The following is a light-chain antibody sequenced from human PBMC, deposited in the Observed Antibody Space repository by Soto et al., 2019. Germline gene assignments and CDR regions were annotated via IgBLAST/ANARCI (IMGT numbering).Light chain of an antibody. V-gene: IGKV4-1*01. CDR3: QQYYSAPYT. J-gene: IGKJ2*01. CDR1: QSLLYSSNNENY. Sequence: DTVMTQSPDSLAVSLGERATINCKSSQSLLYSSNNENYLAWYQQKPGQPPQLLIYWASTREYGVPDRFSGSGSGTDFTLTISGLQAEDVAVYYCQQYYSAPYTFGRGTKLEIK. CDR2: WAS.